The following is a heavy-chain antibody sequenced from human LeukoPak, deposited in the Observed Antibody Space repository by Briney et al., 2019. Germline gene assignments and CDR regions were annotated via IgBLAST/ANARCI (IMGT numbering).Heavy chain of an antibody. V-gene: IGHV3-21*01. CDR1: GFIFNYYT. Sequence: GGSLRLSCAASGFIFNYYTMNWVRQAPGKGPEWIASIDSSGSYIHYAASVKGRFTISRDNARDSVYLQMNNLRADDTAVYYYARDIHSSRFDYWGHGTLVTVSS. J-gene: IGHJ4*01. D-gene: IGHD1-26*01. CDR2: IDSSGSYI. CDR3: ARDIHSSRFDY.